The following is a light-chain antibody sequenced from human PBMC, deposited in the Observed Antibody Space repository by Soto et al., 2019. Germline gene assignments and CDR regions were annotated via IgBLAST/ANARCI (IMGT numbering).Light chain of an antibody. CDR2: KVS. V-gene: IGKV2-30*01. Sequence: VVMTQSPLSLPVTLGQSASISCRSSQSLVYNDGDTFLNWFHQRPGQSPRRLIYKVSNRDSGVPDRFSGSESGADFTLKASRVEAEDVGVYYCMQGTHWPFGGGTKVEIK. J-gene: IGKJ4*01. CDR3: MQGTHWP. CDR1: QSLVYNDGDTF.